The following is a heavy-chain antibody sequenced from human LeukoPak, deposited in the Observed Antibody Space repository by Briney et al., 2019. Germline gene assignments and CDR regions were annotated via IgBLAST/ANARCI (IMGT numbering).Heavy chain of an antibody. V-gene: IGHV3-21*04. D-gene: IGHD6-13*01. J-gene: IGHJ6*03. CDR2: ISSSSYI. CDR1: GFTFSSYS. CDR3: AREGSSWSWYYYYYMDV. Sequence: GGSLRLSCAASGFTFSSYSMNWVRQAPGKGLEWVSSISSSSYIYYADSVKGRFTISRDNAKNSLYLQMNSLRAEDTALYYCAREGSSWSWYYYYYMDVWGKGTTVTVSS.